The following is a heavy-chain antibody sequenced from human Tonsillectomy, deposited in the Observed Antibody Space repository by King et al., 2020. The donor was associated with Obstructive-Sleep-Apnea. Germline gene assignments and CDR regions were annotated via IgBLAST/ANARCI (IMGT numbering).Heavy chain of an antibody. Sequence: VQLVESGGGVVQPGRSLRLSCAASGFTFTSYAMHWVRQAPGKGLEWVALISYDGSNKYYADSVKGRFTISRDNSKNTLFLRMNSLRAEDTAVYYCARDRIAVAGRTSYFDYWGQGTLVTVSS. CDR1: GFTFTSYA. V-gene: IGHV3-30*04. CDR2: ISYDGSNK. J-gene: IGHJ4*02. CDR3: ARDRIAVAGRTSYFDY. D-gene: IGHD6-19*01.